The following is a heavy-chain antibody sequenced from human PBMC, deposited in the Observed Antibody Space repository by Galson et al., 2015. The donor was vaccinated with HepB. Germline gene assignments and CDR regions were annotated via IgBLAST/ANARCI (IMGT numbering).Heavy chain of an antibody. CDR1: GCTFSSYS. Sequence: SLRLSCAASGCTFSSYSMNWARQAPGKGLEWVSYISSSSSTIYYADSVKGRFTISRDNAKNSLYLQMNSLRDEDTAVYYCARETAYYYDSSGYPAYFDYWGQGTLVTVSS. CDR2: ISSSSSTI. D-gene: IGHD3-22*01. V-gene: IGHV3-48*02. J-gene: IGHJ4*02. CDR3: ARETAYYYDSSGYPAYFDY.